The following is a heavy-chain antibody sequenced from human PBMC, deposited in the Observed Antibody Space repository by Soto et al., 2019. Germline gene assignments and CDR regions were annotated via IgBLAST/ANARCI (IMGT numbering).Heavy chain of an antibody. D-gene: IGHD2-2*02. Sequence: ASVKVSCKASGYTFTSYAMHWVRQAPGRRLEWMGWINAGNGNTKYSQKFQGRVTITRDTSASTAYMELSSLRSEDTAVYYCAREIPLNWFDPWGQGTLVTVSS. J-gene: IGHJ5*02. CDR2: INAGNGNT. V-gene: IGHV1-3*01. CDR3: AREIPLNWFDP. CDR1: GYTFTSYA.